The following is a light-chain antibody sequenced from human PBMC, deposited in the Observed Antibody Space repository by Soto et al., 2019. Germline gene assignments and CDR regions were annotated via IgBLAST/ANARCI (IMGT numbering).Light chain of an antibody. CDR2: AAS. V-gene: IGKV1-39*01. CDR1: QSISSY. CDR3: KQSYSTLYT. J-gene: IGKJ2*01. Sequence: DIQMTQSPSSLSASVGDRVTITCRASQSISSYLNWYQQKPGKAPKLLIYAASSLQSGVPSRFSGSGSGTDFTLTISSLQPEAFETYYCKQSYSTLYTFGQGNKLEIK.